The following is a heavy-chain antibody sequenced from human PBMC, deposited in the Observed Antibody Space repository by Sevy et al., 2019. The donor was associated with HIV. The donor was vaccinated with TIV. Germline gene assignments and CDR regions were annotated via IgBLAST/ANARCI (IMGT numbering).Heavy chain of an antibody. CDR1: GGSVSDYY. D-gene: IGHD2-8*02. CDR3: ARMEYCSGNDCYSDS. CDR2: TSTRNT. J-gene: IGHJ4*02. V-gene: IGHV4-4*07. Sequence: SQTLSLTCSVSGGSVSDYYWSWMRQPAGKGLEWIGRTSTRNTNYTPSLKSRVTMSLDTSNNQFSLRLSSVTAADTAVYYCARMEYCSGNDCYSDSWGQRTLVTVSS.